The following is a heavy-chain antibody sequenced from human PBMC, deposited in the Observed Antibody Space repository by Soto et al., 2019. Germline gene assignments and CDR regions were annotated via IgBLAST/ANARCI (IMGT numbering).Heavy chain of an antibody. V-gene: IGHV4-39*01. CDR3: ARRSRSRHYYYYMDV. Sequence: SETLSLTCTVSGGSISSSSYYWGWIRQPPGKGLEWIGSIYYSGSTYYNPSLKSRVTISVDTSKNQFSLKLSSVTAADTAVYYCARRSRSRHYYYYMDVWGKGTTVTSP. J-gene: IGHJ6*03. D-gene: IGHD2-15*01. CDR2: IYYSGST. CDR1: GGSISSSSYY.